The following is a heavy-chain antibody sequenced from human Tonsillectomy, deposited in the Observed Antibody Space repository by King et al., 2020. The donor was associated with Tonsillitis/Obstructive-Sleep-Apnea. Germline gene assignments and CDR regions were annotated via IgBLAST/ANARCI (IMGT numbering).Heavy chain of an antibody. J-gene: IGHJ4*02. CDR3: STDRRN. CDR1: GFTFSNAW. V-gene: IGHV3-15*01. Sequence: VQLVESGGGLKPGGSLRLSCAASGFTFSNAWMSWGRQAPGKGLEWVGRIKSKTDGGRTDYAAPVKGRFTISRDDSKNMLYLQMNSLKTEDTAVYYCSTDRRNWGQGTLVTVSS. CDR2: IKSKTDGGRT.